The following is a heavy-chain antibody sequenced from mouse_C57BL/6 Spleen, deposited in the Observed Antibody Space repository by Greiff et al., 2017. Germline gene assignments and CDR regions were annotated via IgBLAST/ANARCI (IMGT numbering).Heavy chain of an antibody. CDR2: ISSGGSYT. V-gene: IGHV5-6*01. CDR3: ARHSSPNAMDY. J-gene: IGHJ4*01. Sequence: EVKLMESGGDLVKPGGSLKLSCAASGFTFSSYGMSWVRQTPDKRLEWVATISSGGSYTYYPDSVKGRFTISRDNAKNTLYLQMSSLKSEDTAMYYCARHSSPNAMDYWGQGTSVTVSS. D-gene: IGHD1-1*01. CDR1: GFTFSSYG.